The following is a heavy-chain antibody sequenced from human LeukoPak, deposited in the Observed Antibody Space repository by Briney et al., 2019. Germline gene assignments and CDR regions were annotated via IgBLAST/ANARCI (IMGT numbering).Heavy chain of an antibody. CDR2: IYYSGSA. V-gene: IGHV4-59*01. CDR3: ARFSFSGYWYFDL. D-gene: IGHD2/OR15-2a*01. J-gene: IGHJ2*01. CDR1: GGSISGYY. Sequence: SETLSLTCTVSGGSISGYYWSWIRQPPGKGLEWIGYIYYSGSAYYSPSLKSRVTISVDTSKNQFSLKLNSVTAADTAVYYCARFSFSGYWYFDLWGRGTLVTVSS.